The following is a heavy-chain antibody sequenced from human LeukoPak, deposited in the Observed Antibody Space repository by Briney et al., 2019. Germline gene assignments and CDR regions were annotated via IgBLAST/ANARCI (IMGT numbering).Heavy chain of an antibody. D-gene: IGHD4-23*01. Sequence: SETLSLTSTVSGGAIPSYYWSWIRQPPSNRLEGIGYIYCSGSTNCNTSVESRVAMSVDTSKTQFSLKVSSLDAADKAGYYCAGGGSAVIAPYAFDIWGQGTMVTVSS. V-gene: IGHV4-59*01. CDR3: AGGGSAVIAPYAFDI. J-gene: IGHJ3*02. CDR2: IYCSGST. CDR1: GGAIPSYY.